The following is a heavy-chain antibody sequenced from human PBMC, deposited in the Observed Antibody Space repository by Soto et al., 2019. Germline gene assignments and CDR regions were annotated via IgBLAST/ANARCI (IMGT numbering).Heavy chain of an antibody. J-gene: IGHJ4*02. D-gene: IGHD1-26*01. CDR1: GFDFTYYA. CDR3: AKDEGVGGTLGLFDY. V-gene: IGHV3-30*18. Sequence: QVQLVESGGGAVQPGESLRLSCVASGFDFTYYAMHWVRQAPGKGLESVAVMSSDGSKIHHTDSVKGLFTISRDNSKNTLYLQMNSLRKEETAVYFCAKDEGVGGTLGLFDYWGQGTLVSVSS. CDR2: MSSDGSKI.